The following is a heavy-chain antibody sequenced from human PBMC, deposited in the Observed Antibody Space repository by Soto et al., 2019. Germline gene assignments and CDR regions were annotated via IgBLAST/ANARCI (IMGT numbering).Heavy chain of an antibody. CDR1: GFTFTRYS. Sequence: LRLSCAASGFTFTRYSMNWVRQAPWKGLEWVSSISSTTNYIYYGDSMKGRFTISRDNAKNSLYLEMNSLRAEDTAVYYCARESEDLTSNFDYWGEGTLVTVSS. CDR3: ARESEDLTSNFDY. V-gene: IGHV3-21*06. J-gene: IGHJ4*02. CDR2: ISSTTNYI.